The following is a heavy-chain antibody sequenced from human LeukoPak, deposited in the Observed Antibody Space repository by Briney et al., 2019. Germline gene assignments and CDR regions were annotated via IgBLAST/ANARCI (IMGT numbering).Heavy chain of an antibody. D-gene: IGHD5-12*01. J-gene: IGHJ4*02. CDR2: ITYDGSNK. CDR1: GFTFSSYA. CDR3: ARGEYSGYDFDY. Sequence: GGSLRLSCAASGFTFSSYAMHWVRQAPGKGLEWVAVITYDGSNKYYADSVKGRFTIFRDNSKNTLYLQMNSLRAEDTAVYYCARGEYSGYDFDYWGQGTLVTVSS. V-gene: IGHV3-30-3*01.